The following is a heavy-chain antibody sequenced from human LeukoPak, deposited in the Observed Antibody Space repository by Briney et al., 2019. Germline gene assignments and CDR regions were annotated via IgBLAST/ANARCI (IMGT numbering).Heavy chain of an antibody. V-gene: IGHV3-64D*09. Sequence: PGGSLRLSYSASGFTFSSCAMHWVRQAPGMGLEYVPGINDHGDTTHYGDSVRGRVTISRDDSKNTVHLQMSSLRAEDTAVYYCVKDLSGWYSFDYWGQGTLVTVSS. CDR3: VKDLSGWYSFDY. J-gene: IGHJ4*02. D-gene: IGHD6-19*01. CDR2: INDHGDTT. CDR1: GFTFSSCA.